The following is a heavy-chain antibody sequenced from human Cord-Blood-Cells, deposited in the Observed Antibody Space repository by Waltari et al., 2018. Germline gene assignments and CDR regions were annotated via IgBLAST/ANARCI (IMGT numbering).Heavy chain of an antibody. CDR1: GGSIRSGGYY. Sequence: QVQLQESGPGLVKPSQTLSLTCTVSGGSIRSGGYYWSWIRQHPGKGLVWIGYIYYSGSTYYNPSLKSRVTISVDTSKNQSSRKLSSVTGADTAVYYCARCPLWFGELLSYYYYMDVWGKGTTVTVSS. D-gene: IGHD3-10*01. J-gene: IGHJ6*03. CDR2: IYYSGST. CDR3: ARCPLWFGELLSYYYYMDV. V-gene: IGHV4-31*03.